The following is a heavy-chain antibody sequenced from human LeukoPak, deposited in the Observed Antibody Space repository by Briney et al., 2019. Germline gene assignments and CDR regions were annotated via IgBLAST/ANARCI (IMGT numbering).Heavy chain of an antibody. J-gene: IGHJ5*02. Sequence: GASVKVSCKASGGTFSGYGVNWVRQAPGQGLEWMGGILPIFGTANYAQKFQGRVTITADESTSTAYMELRSLRSDDTAVYYCARIFPGIAAAANWFDPWGQGTLVTVSS. CDR2: ILPIFGTA. D-gene: IGHD6-13*01. V-gene: IGHV1-69*13. CDR3: ARIFPGIAAAANWFDP. CDR1: GGTFSGYG.